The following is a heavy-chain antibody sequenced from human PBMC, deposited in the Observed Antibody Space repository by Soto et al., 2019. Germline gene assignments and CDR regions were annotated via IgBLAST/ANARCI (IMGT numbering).Heavy chain of an antibody. CDR1: GFTFSSYE. J-gene: IGHJ5*02. V-gene: IGHV3-48*03. D-gene: IGHD1-7*01. CDR3: ARAPITGTTPFWFDP. CDR2: ISSSGSTI. Sequence: PGGSLRLSCAASGFTFSSYEMNWVRQAPGKGLEWVSYISSSGSTIYYADSVKGRFTISRDNAKNSLYLQMNSLRAEDTAVYYCARAPITGTTPFWFDPWGQGTLVTVSS.